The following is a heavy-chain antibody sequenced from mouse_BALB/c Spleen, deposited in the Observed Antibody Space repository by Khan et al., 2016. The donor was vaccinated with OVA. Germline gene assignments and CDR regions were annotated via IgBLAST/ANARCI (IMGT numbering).Heavy chain of an antibody. D-gene: IGHD1-2*01. CDR2: ISYSGST. CDR3: ARTARIKY. J-gene: IGHJ2*01. CDR1: GYSITTDYA. Sequence: EVQLQESGPGLVKPSQSLSLTCTVTGYSITTDYAWNWIRQFPGNKLEWMGYISYSGSTNYNPSLKSQISITRDTSKNQFFLQLNSVTTEDTATYYCARTARIKYWGQGTTLTVSS. V-gene: IGHV3-2*02.